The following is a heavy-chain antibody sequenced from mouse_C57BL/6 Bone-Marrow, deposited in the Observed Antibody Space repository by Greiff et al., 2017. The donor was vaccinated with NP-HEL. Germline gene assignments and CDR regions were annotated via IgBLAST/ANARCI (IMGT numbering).Heavy chain of an antibody. CDR3: AREGGLRRRTYAMDY. V-gene: IGHV5-16*01. Sequence: EVKVEESEGGLVQPGSSMKLSCTASGFTFSDYYMAWVRQVPEKGLEWVANINYDGSSTYYLDSLKSRFIISRDNAKNILYFQMSSLKSEDTATYYCAREGGLRRRTYAMDYWGQGTSVTVSS. CDR1: GFTFSDYY. CDR2: INYDGSST. D-gene: IGHD2-4*01. J-gene: IGHJ4*01.